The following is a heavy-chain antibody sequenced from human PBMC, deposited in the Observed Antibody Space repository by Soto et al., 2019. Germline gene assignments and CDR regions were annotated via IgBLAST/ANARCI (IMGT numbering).Heavy chain of an antibody. V-gene: IGHV4-39*01. J-gene: IGHJ5*02. CDR1: GGSISSGDYY. Sequence: PSETLSLTCTVSGGSISSGDYYWSWIRQPPGKGLEWIGSIYYSGSTYYNPSLKSRVTISVDTSKNRFSLKLSSVTAADTAVYYCARRIHKRGVTWFDPWGQGTLVTVSS. CDR3: ARRIHKRGVTWFDP. D-gene: IGHD3-10*01. CDR2: IYYSGST.